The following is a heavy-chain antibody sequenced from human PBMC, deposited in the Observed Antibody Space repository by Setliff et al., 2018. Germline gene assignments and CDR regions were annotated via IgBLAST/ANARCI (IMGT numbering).Heavy chain of an antibody. J-gene: IGHJ4*02. V-gene: IGHV4-61*02. CDR3: AGTPARGTTWLSPLDY. CDR1: GGSFDSGTHY. Sequence: TLSLTCTVTGGSFDSGTHYWSWIRQPAGKVPEWIGLIQGTGNTNYNPSLQSRATISIDTSKNQISLKITSVTAADTALYSCAGTPARGTTWLSPLDYWGQGIQVTVSS. CDR2: IQGTGNT. D-gene: IGHD3-9*01.